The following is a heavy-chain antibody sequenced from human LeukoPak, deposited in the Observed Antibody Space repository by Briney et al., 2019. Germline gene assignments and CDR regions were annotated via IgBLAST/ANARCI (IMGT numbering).Heavy chain of an antibody. Sequence: SETLSLTCTVSGGSISSGDYYWSWIRQPPGKGLEWIGYIYYSGSTYYNPSLKSRVTISVDTSKNQFSLKLSSVTAADTAVYYCARDPSAGYSSGWYEYYFYGMDVWGQGTTVTVSS. CDR3: ARDPSAGYSSGWYEYYFYGMDV. D-gene: IGHD6-19*01. CDR2: IYYSGST. CDR1: GGSISSGDYY. V-gene: IGHV4-30-4*08. J-gene: IGHJ6*02.